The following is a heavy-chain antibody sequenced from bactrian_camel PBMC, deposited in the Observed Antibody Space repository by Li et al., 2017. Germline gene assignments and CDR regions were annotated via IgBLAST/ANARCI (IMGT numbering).Heavy chain of an antibody. CDR3: ARVFSTSAADY. D-gene: IGHD5*01. V-gene: IGHV3S53*01. CDR1: GETYC. J-gene: IGHJ4*01. Sequence: VQLVESGGGPVQSGGSLRLSCVASGETYCVGWFRQAPGKEREEIATIDPDGTRYADSVKGRFTISRDNAKNTVYLQMNSLKSEDTAVYYCARVFSTSAADYWGQGTQVTVS. CDR2: IDPDGT.